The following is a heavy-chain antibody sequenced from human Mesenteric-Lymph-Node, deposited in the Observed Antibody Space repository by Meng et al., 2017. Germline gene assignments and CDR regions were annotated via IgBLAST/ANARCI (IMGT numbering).Heavy chain of an antibody. J-gene: IGHJ3*02. V-gene: IGHV3-30*01. CDR2: ISYDGSNK. CDR3: ARDSRGPTYYYDSSAPMSAFDI. D-gene: IGHD3-22*01. CDR1: GFTFSSYA. Sequence: GGSLRLSCAASGFTFSSYAMHWVRQAPGKGLEWVAVISYDGSNKYYADSVKGRFTISRDNSKNTLYLQMNSLRAEDTAVYYCARDSRGPTYYYDSSAPMSAFDIWGQGTMVTVSS.